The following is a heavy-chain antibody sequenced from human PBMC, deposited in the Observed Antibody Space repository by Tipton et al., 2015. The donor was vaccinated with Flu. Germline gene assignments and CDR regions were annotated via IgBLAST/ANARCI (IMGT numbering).Heavy chain of an antibody. J-gene: IGHJ4*02. V-gene: IGHV4-61*02. D-gene: IGHD1-26*01. Sequence: TLSLTCTVSGGSIDSGSFYWSWIRQTAGKGLEWIGRIYTSGSTNYNPSLKSRVTMSVDTSKNQFSLKLSSVTAADTAVYYCAREGTSGELRPIDYWGQGTLVTVSS. CDR1: GGSIDSGSFY. CDR3: AREGTSGELRPIDY. CDR2: IYTSGST.